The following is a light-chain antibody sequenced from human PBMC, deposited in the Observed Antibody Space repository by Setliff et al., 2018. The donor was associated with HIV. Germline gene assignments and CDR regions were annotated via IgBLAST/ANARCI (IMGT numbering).Light chain of an antibody. J-gene: IGLJ1*01. CDR2: DVI. CDR3: SSYTTSSTLYV. CDR1: SSDVGGYYS. Sequence: QSALTQPASVSGSPGQSITISCTGISSDVGGYYSVSWYQQHPGKAPKLMIYDVINRPSGVSNRFSGSRSGNPASLTISGLQVEDEADYYCSSYTTSSTLYVFGPGTKVTVL. V-gene: IGLV2-14*03.